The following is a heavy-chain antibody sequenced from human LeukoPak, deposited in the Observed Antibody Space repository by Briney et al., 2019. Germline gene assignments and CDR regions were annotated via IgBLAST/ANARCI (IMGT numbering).Heavy chain of an antibody. Sequence: SETLSLTCTVSGDSVRSTTCYWTWIRQPPGQGLEYIGSIFYSGITFYNPSLKSRVTMSVDTSKNQFSLKLNSLTAADTAVYYCARQLAGLFFNSWGQGTLVAVSS. CDR1: GDSVRSTTCY. V-gene: IGHV4-39*01. CDR2: IFYSGIT. D-gene: IGHD6-19*01. J-gene: IGHJ4*02. CDR3: ARQLAGLFFNS.